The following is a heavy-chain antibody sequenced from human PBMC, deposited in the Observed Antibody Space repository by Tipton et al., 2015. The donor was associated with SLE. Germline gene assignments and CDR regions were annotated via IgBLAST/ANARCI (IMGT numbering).Heavy chain of an antibody. CDR3: ARDLRATGSWFGP. V-gene: IGHV4-61*09. Sequence: TLSLTCTVSGGPITSGDSYWSWIRQSAGKGLEWIGHIYSPGSTDYNPSLRSRVTISVDTSTNQFSLNLSSVTAADTAVYYCARDLRATGSWFGPWGQGTPVTVSS. D-gene: IGHD1-1*01. J-gene: IGHJ5*02. CDR2: IYSPGST. CDR1: GGPITSGDSY.